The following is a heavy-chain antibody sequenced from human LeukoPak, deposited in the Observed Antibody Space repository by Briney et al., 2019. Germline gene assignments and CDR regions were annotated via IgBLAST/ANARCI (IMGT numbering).Heavy chain of an antibody. CDR2: ITGDGGST. CDR3: SKWGDYDVLTGYYDSDY. V-gene: IGHV3-23*01. Sequence: SGGSLRLSCAASGLTFSNYAMSWVRQAPGKGLEWVTAITGDGGSTYYADSVKGRFTISRDNSKNTLYLQMNSLRAEDTALYYCSKWGDYDVLTGYYDSDYWGQGTLVTVSS. CDR1: GLTFSNYA. J-gene: IGHJ4*02. D-gene: IGHD3-9*01.